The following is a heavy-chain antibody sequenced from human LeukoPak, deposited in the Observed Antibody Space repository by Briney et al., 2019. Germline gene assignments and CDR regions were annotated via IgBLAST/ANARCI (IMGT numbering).Heavy chain of an antibody. Sequence: SETLSLTCAVSGYSISSGYYWGWIRQPPGKGLEWIGSIYYSGSTYYNPSLKSRVTISVDTSKNQFSLKLSSVTAADTAVHYCARRMFDGPSFDYWGQGTLVTVSS. CDR2: IYYSGST. CDR1: GYSISSGYY. J-gene: IGHJ4*02. CDR3: ARRMFDGPSFDY. D-gene: IGHD3-9*01. V-gene: IGHV4-38-2*01.